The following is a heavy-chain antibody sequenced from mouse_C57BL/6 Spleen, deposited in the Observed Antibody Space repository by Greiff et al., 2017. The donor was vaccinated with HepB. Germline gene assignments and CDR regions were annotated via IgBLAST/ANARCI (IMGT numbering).Heavy chain of an antibody. CDR1: GYTFTDYY. D-gene: IGHD2-3*01. CDR3: ARWLLRKGAMDY. CDR2: IYPGSGNT. Sequence: QVHVKQSGAELVRPGASVKLSCKASGYTFTDYYINWVKQRPGQGLEWIARIYPGSGNTYYNEKFKGKATLTAEKSSSTAYMQLSSLTSEDSAVYFCARWLLRKGAMDYWGQGTSVTVSS. J-gene: IGHJ4*01. V-gene: IGHV1-76*01.